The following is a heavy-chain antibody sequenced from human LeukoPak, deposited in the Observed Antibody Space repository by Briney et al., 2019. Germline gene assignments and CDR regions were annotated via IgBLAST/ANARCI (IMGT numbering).Heavy chain of an antibody. CDR3: ARDMDTGPDLFDY. CDR2: INPNSGDT. Sequence: GASVKVSCKASGYTFTSYGSSWVRQAPGQGLEWMGWINPNSGDTDYAQKFQGRVTMTRDTSIRTAYMELSRLRYDDTAVYYCARDMDTGPDLFDYWGQGTLVTVSS. CDR1: GYTFTSYG. D-gene: IGHD5-18*01. J-gene: IGHJ4*02. V-gene: IGHV1-2*02.